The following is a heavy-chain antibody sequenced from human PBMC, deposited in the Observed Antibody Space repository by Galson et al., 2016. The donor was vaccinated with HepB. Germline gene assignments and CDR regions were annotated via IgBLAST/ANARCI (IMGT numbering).Heavy chain of an antibody. Sequence: SLRLSCAASGLTLSSYWMHWVRQAPGKGLVWVSGINSDGSSTSYADSVKGRFTISRDNAKNTLYLQMNGLRAEDTAVYYCAREWGYYSNSGYYYVFPFDYWGQGTLVTVSS. D-gene: IGHD3-22*01. CDR1: GLTLSSYW. J-gene: IGHJ4*02. V-gene: IGHV3-74*01. CDR2: INSDGSST. CDR3: AREWGYYSNSGYYYVFPFDY.